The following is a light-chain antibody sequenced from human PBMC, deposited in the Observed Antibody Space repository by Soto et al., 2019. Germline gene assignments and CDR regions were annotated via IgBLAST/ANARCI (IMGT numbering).Light chain of an antibody. J-gene: IGLJ2*01. V-gene: IGLV1-44*01. CDR2: TDN. CDR3: AAWDDSLNGVV. CDR1: STNIASNT. Sequence: QSVLTQPPSASGTPGQRVTISCSGSSTNIASNTVNWYQQLPGTAPKVLIYTDNQRPSGVPDRFSGSMSGTSASLAISGLQSEDEADYYCAAWDDSLNGVVFGGGTKVTVL.